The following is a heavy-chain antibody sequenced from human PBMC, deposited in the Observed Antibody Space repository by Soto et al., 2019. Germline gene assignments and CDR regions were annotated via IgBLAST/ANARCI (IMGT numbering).Heavy chain of an antibody. Sequence: GGSLRLSCAASGFTFSSYSMNWVRQAPGKGLEWVSSISSSSSYIYYADSVKGRFTISRDNAKNSLYLQMNSLRAEDTAVYYCARAYCSSTSCYFDYWGQGTLVTVSS. J-gene: IGHJ4*02. D-gene: IGHD2-2*01. V-gene: IGHV3-21*01. CDR2: ISSSSSYI. CDR3: ARAYCSSTSCYFDY. CDR1: GFTFSSYS.